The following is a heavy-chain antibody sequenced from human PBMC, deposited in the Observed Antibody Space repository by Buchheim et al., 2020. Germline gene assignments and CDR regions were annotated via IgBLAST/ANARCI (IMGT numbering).Heavy chain of an antibody. V-gene: IGHV4-34*01. CDR3: ARGYDSSGAETNYFDY. CDR2: INHSGST. J-gene: IGHJ4*02. Sequence: QVQLQQWGAGLLKPSETLSLTCAVYGGSFSGYYWSWIRQPPGKGLEWIGEINHSGSTNYSPSLKSRVTISVDTSKNQFSLKLSSVTAADTAVYYCARGYDSSGAETNYFDYWGQGTL. CDR1: GGSFSGYY. D-gene: IGHD3-22*01.